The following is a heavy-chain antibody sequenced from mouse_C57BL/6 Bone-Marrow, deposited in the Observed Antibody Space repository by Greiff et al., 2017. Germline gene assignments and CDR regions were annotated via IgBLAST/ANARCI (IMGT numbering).Heavy chain of an antibody. Sequence: VKLEESGPGLVQPSQSLSITCTVSGFSLTSYGVHWVRQSPGKGLEWLGVIWSGGSTDYNAAFISRLSISKDNSKSQVFFKMNSLQADDTAIYYCARFHREFAYWGQGTLVTVSA. V-gene: IGHV2-2*01. CDR3: ARFHREFAY. CDR2: IWSGGST. J-gene: IGHJ3*01. CDR1: GFSLTSYG.